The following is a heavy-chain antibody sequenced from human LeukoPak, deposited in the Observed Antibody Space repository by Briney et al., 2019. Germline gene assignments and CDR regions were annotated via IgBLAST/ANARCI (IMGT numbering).Heavy chain of an antibody. Sequence: ASVKVFCKVSGYTLTELSMHWVRQAPGKGLEWMGGFDPEDGETIYAQKFQGRVTMTEDTSTDTAYMELSSLRSEDTAVYYCATSEVRGVSFDYWGQGTLVTVSS. V-gene: IGHV1-24*01. CDR3: ATSEVRGVSFDY. J-gene: IGHJ4*02. CDR2: FDPEDGET. D-gene: IGHD3-10*01. CDR1: GYTLTELS.